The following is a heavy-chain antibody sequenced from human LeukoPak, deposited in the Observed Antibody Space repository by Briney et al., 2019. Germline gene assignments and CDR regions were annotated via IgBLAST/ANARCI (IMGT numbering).Heavy chain of an antibody. CDR1: GGTLSSYA. J-gene: IGHJ4*02. D-gene: IGHD2-2*01. CDR3: ARDRWGCSRTSCYPTAGRSFVY. V-gene: IGHV1-69*13. Sequence: VASVKVSCKAPGGTLSSYAISWVRHAPGQGLEWMGGIIPIFGTANYAQKFQGRVTTTADESTRTPYMELSRLRAEDTAVYYCARDRWGCSRTSCYPTAGRSFVYCGQGSLVTVSS. CDR2: IIPIFGTA.